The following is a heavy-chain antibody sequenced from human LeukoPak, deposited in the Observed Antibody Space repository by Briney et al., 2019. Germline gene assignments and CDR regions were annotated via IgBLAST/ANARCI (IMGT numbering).Heavy chain of an antibody. Sequence: GGSLRLSSAASGFTLTRNAMSWVRQAPGRGLEWVAGLGSDDKTHYTDSVRGRFTISRDSAQNTLFLQMNSLRVEDTAVYYCAKDLSWWAAADYWGQGALVTVSP. CDR3: AKDLSWWAAADY. CDR2: LGSDDKT. J-gene: IGHJ4*02. V-gene: IGHV3-23*01. D-gene: IGHD2-15*01. CDR1: GFTLTRNA.